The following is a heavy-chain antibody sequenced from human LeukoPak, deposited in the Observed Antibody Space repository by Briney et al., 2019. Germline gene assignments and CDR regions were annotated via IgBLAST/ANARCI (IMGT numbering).Heavy chain of an antibody. J-gene: IGHJ4*02. Sequence: ASVKVSCKVSGYTLTELSMHWVRQAPGKGLEWMGGFDPEDGETIYAQKFQGRVTMTEDTSTDTAYMELSSLRSEDTAVYYCATVGYSGYDLRGGVYFDYWGQGTLVTVSS. V-gene: IGHV1-24*01. CDR2: FDPEDGET. D-gene: IGHD5-12*01. CDR3: ATVGYSGYDLRGGVYFDY. CDR1: GYTLTELS.